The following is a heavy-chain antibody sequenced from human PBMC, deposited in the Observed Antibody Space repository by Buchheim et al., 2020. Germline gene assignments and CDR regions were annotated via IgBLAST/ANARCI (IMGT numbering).Heavy chain of an antibody. CDR1: GFTFSSYA. D-gene: IGHD3-10*01. Sequence: QVQLVESGGGVVQPGRSLRLSCAASGFTFSSYAMHWVRQAPGKGLEWVAVISYDGSNKYYADSVKGRFTISRDNSKNTLYLQMNSLKAEDTAVYYCARGRVPYYYGMDVWGQGTT. CDR3: ARGRVPYYYGMDV. CDR2: ISYDGSNK. V-gene: IGHV3-30-3*01. J-gene: IGHJ6*02.